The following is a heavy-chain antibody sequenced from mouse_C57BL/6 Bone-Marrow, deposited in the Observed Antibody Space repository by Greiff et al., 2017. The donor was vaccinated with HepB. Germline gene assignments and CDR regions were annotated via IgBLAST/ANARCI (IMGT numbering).Heavy chain of an antibody. V-gene: IGHV5-6*01. D-gene: IGHD1-1*01. CDR2: ISSGGSYT. J-gene: IGHJ3*01. CDR3: ARHLYYGFAY. Sequence: EVQGVESGGDLVKPGGSLKLSCAASGFTFSSYGMSWVRQTPDKRLEWVATISSGGSYTYYPDSVKGRFTISRDNAKNTLYLQMSSLKSEDTAMYYCARHLYYGFAYWGQGTLVTVSA. CDR1: GFTFSSYG.